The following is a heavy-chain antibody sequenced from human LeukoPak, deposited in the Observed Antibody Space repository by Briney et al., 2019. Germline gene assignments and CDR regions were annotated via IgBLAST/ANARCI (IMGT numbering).Heavy chain of an antibody. Sequence: SQTLSLTCTVSGGSISSSGYYWSWLRQHPGKGLEWIGYIYYSGTTYYNPSLKSRVTVSVDTSKNQFSLKLFSVTAADTAVYYCAREDYYDSSGYLDYWGQGTLVTVSS. V-gene: IGHV4-31*03. J-gene: IGHJ4*02. CDR1: GGSISSSGYY. CDR3: AREDYYDSSGYLDY. CDR2: IYYSGTT. D-gene: IGHD3-22*01.